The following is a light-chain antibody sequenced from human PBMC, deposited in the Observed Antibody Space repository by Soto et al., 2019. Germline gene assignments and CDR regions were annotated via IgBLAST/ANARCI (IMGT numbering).Light chain of an antibody. Sequence: QMTQSPSSLSASVGDRVTITCRASQSIATFLNWYQQRLGKAPKLLIYAASDLKSGVPSRFSGSGSGTDFTLTISSLQPEEFGSYYCQQSYDGPQTFGQGTKVEI. CDR2: AAS. J-gene: IGKJ1*01. V-gene: IGKV1-39*01. CDR1: QSIATF. CDR3: QQSYDGPQT.